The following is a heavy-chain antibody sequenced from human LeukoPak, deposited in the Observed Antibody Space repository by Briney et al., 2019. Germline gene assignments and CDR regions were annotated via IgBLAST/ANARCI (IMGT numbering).Heavy chain of an antibody. J-gene: IGHJ4*02. CDR3: ARDSSVASSGCFFD. D-gene: IGHD3-22*01. CDR1: GYTFTGYY. Sequence: GASVKVSCKASGYTFTGYYMHWVRQAPGQGLEWMGWINPNSGGTNYAQKFQGRVTITRDTSISTAYMELSRLRSDDTAVYYCARDSSVASSGCFFDWGQGTLVTVSS. CDR2: INPNSGGT. V-gene: IGHV1-2*02.